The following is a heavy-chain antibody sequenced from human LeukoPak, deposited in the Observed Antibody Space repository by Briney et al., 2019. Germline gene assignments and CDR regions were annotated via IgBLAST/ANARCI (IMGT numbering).Heavy chain of an antibody. CDR2: INHSGST. J-gene: IGHJ5*02. CDR3: ARVPRVRHGGRGYNWFDP. CDR1: GGSFSGYY. Sequence: SETLSLTCAVYGGSFSGYYWSWIRQPPGKGLEWIGEINHSGSTNYNPSLKSRVTISVDTSKNQFSLKLSSVTAVDTAVYYCARVPRVRHGGRGYNWFDPWGQGTLVTVSS. D-gene: IGHD3-16*01. V-gene: IGHV4-34*01.